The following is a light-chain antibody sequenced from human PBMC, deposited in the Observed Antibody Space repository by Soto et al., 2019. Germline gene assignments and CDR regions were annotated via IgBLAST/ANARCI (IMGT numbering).Light chain of an antibody. Sequence: QSALTQPASVSGSPAQSITISCTGTSSDVGGYDHVSWYQQHPGKAPKLIIYDVTVRPSGISPRFSGSKSDNTASLAVSGLQPEDEADYYCSSYTNKDTLLFGGGTKVTVL. V-gene: IGLV2-14*03. J-gene: IGLJ3*02. CDR3: SSYTNKDTLL. CDR2: DVT. CDR1: SSDVGGYDH.